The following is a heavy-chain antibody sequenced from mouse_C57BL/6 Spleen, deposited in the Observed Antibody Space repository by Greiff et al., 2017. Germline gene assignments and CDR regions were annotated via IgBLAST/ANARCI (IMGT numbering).Heavy chain of an antibody. D-gene: IGHD1-1*01. J-gene: IGHJ4*01. CDR3: ARGDYGSSYEYYAMDY. CDR1: GYTFTDYY. Sequence: VQLQQSGAELVRPGASVKLSCKASGYTFTDYYINWVKQRPGQGLEWIARIYPGSGNTYYNEKFKGKATLTAEKSSSTAYMQLSSLTSEDSAVYFCARGDYGSSYEYYAMDYWGQGTSVTVSS. V-gene: IGHV1-76*01. CDR2: IYPGSGNT.